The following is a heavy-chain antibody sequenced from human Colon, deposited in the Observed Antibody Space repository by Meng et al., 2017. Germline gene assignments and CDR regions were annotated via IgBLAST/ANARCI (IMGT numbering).Heavy chain of an antibody. CDR2: IHYSGSR. J-gene: IGHJ4*02. CDR3: ARFYGSGTFEVHDY. Sequence: QGALQESGPGLVRPSETLSLTCNVSGGSVSSASYYWSWIRQPPGKGLEWIGLIHYSGSRNYNPSLKSRVTMSVDTSKNQVSLRLTSVTAADTAVYYCARFYGSGTFEVHDYWGQGTLVTVSS. CDR1: GGSVSSASYY. V-gene: IGHV4-61*01. D-gene: IGHD3-10*01.